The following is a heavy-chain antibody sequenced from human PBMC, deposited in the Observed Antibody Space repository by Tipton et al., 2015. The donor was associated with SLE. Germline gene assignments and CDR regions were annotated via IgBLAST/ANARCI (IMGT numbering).Heavy chain of an antibody. CDR2: VSVKSGTT. CDR1: GFIFSSYA. Sequence: SLRLSCAASGFIFSSYAMTWVRQPPGKGLEWVATVSVKSGTTYYADSVKGRFTISRDNSKNTVDLQMNSLRVADTAVYYCAKRETLGPTRGSGFDFWGQGTMVTVSS. J-gene: IGHJ3*01. CDR3: AKRETLGPTRGSGFDF. V-gene: IGHV3-23*01. D-gene: IGHD7-27*01.